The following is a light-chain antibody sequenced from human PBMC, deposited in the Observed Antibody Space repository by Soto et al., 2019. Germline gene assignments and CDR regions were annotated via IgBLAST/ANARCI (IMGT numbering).Light chain of an antibody. Sequence: DIQMTQSPSTLSASVGDRVTITCRARPSISSWLSWYQQKPGKAPKLLIYDASSLESGVPSRFSGSGSGTEFTLTISILQPDDFATYYCQQYNSYSPTFGQGTKVEIK. CDR2: DAS. J-gene: IGKJ1*01. CDR3: QQYNSYSPT. CDR1: PSISSW. V-gene: IGKV1-5*01.